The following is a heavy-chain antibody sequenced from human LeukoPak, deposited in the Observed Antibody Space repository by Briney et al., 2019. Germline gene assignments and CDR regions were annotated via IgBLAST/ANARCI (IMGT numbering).Heavy chain of an antibody. D-gene: IGHD2-2*01. CDR1: GFTLSSSA. CDR3: ARGTHYYCSSTSCPYFDY. Sequence: GGSLRLSCAASGFTLSSSAMNWVRQAPGKGLEWVSSINNVGSHIYYAGSVKGRFTISRDNTKNSLYLQTNSLRAEDTAVYYCARGTHYYCSSTSCPYFDYWGQGTLVTVSS. V-gene: IGHV3-21*01. J-gene: IGHJ4*02. CDR2: INNVGSHI.